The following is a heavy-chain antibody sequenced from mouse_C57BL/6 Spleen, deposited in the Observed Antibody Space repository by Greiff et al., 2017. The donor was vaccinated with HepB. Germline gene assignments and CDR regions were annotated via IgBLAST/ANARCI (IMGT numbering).Heavy chain of an antibody. CDR3: ARGRDWDWFAY. V-gene: IGHV3-6*01. Sequence: EVQRVESGPGLVKPSQSLSLTCSVTGYSITSGYYWNWIRQFPGNKLEWMGYISYDGSNNYNPSLKNRISNTRDTSKNKFFLKLNSVTTEDTATYYFARGRDWDWFAYWGQGTLVTVSA. J-gene: IGHJ3*01. CDR1: GYSITSGYY. CDR2: ISYDGSN. D-gene: IGHD4-1*01.